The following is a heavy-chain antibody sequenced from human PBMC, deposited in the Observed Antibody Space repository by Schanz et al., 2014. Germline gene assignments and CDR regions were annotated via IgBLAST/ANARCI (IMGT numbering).Heavy chain of an antibody. CDR3: ATIGVNDDWRVGLDL. D-gene: IGHD2-21*01. V-gene: IGHV1-69*04. J-gene: IGHJ6*02. CDR2: IIPIVDIT. CDR1: GGTFTSYA. Sequence: QVQLVQSGAEVRKPGSSVRVSCKASGGTFTSYAFSWVRQAPGQGLEWMGRIIPIVDITNYAQKFLGRVTSTADKSTSTAYMELKSLRSADTAVYYCATIGVNDDWRVGLDLWGQGTTVTVSS.